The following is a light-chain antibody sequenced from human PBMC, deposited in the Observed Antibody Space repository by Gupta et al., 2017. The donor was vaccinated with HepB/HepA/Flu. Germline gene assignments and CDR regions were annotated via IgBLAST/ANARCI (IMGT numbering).Light chain of an antibody. V-gene: IGLV1-44*01. J-gene: IGLJ3*02. CDR2: RNH. CDR3: ASFDASMGAWL. CDR1: SSNIGIDI. Sequence: QSGLTQPPSVSGAPGQRVAISRSGSSSNIGIDIVNWYQQFPGTAPRLLIFRNHQRPSGVPARFSDSKSGTSASLAISGLQAEDEADYYCASFDASMGAWLFGGGTKLTV.